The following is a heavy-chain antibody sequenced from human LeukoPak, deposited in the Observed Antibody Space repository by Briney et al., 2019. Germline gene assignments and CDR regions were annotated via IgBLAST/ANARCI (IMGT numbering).Heavy chain of an antibody. CDR3: AREFISGYDRGAYFDY. D-gene: IGHD5-12*01. Sequence: SVKVSFKASGGTFSSYAISWVRQAPGQGLEWMGGIIPIFGTANYAQKFQGRVTITTDESTSTAYMELSSLRSEDTAVYYCAREFISGYDRGAYFDYWGQGTLVTVSS. CDR2: IIPIFGTA. J-gene: IGHJ4*02. V-gene: IGHV1-69*05. CDR1: GGTFSSYA.